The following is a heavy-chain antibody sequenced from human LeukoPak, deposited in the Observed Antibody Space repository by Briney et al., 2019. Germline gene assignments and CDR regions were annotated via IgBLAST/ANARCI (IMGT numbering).Heavy chain of an antibody. V-gene: IGHV3-7*01. Sequence: GGSLRLSCAASGFTFSSYWMSWVRQAPGKGLEWVANIKQDGSEKYYVDSVKGRFTISRDNAKNSLYLQMNSLRAEDTAVYYCARTRYYDRDWFDSWGQGTLVTVSS. CDR3: ARTRYYDRDWFDS. J-gene: IGHJ5*01. CDR1: GFTFSSYW. CDR2: IKQDGSEK. D-gene: IGHD3-22*01.